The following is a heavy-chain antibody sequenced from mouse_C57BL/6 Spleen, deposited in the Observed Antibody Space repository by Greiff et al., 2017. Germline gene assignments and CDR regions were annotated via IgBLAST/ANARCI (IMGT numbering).Heavy chain of an antibody. CDR2: IYPGSGST. Sequence: VQLQQPGAELVKPGASVKMSCKASGYTFTSYWITWVKQRPGQGLEWIGDIYPGSGSTNYNEKFKSKATLTVDTSSSTAYMQLSNLTSEDSAVYYCATDIGGNYDFDYWGQGTTLTVSS. CDR3: ATDIGGNYDFDY. CDR1: GYTFTSYW. J-gene: IGHJ2*01. V-gene: IGHV1-55*01. D-gene: IGHD2-1*01.